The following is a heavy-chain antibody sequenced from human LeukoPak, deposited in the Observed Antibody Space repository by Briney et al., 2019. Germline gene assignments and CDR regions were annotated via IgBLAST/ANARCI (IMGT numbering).Heavy chain of an antibody. CDR2: IYTSGST. Sequence: SETLSLTCTVSGGSISSYYWSWIRQPAGKGLEWIGRIYTSGSTNYNPSLKSRVTMSVDTSKNHFSLKLSSVTAADTAVYYCARDHAMITSQIGMDVWGQGTTVTVSS. J-gene: IGHJ6*02. CDR1: GGSISSYY. CDR3: ARDHAMITSQIGMDV. D-gene: IGHD3-16*01. V-gene: IGHV4-4*07.